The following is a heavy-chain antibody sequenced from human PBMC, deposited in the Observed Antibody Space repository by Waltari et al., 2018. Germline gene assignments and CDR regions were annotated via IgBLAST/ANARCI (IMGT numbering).Heavy chain of an antibody. Sequence: EVQLLESGGGLVQPGGSLRLSCAASGFTFSTYAMSWVRQAPGKGLEGVSGISDRGGTTYYADSVKGRFTISRDNSKNTLVLQMNSLRAEDTAVYYCGRGSSGWYQIDLWGQGTLVTVSS. J-gene: IGHJ5*02. CDR1: GFTFSTYA. V-gene: IGHV3-23*01. CDR3: GRGSSGWYQIDL. D-gene: IGHD6-19*01. CDR2: ISDRGGTT.